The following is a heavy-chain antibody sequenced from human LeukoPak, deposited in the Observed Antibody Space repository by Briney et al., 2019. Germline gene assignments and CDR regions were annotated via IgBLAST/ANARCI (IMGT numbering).Heavy chain of an antibody. CDR3: ARGLGSYGYWDLYYYYGMDV. CDR2: INHSGGT. CDR1: GGSFSGYY. Sequence: PSETLSLTCAVYGGSFSGYYWSWIRQPPGKGLEWIGEINHSGGTNYNPSLKSRVTISVDTSKNQFSLKLSSVTAADTAVYYCARGLGSYGYWDLYYYYGMDVWGQGTTVTVSS. J-gene: IGHJ6*02. D-gene: IGHD5-18*01. V-gene: IGHV4-34*01.